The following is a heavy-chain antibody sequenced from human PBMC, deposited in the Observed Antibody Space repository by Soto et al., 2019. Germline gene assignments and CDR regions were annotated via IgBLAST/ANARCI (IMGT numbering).Heavy chain of an antibody. D-gene: IGHD6-19*01. CDR2: INPNSGGT. CDR1: GYTLTELS. J-gene: IGHJ4*02. V-gene: IGHV1-2*04. CDR3: ARGIVAVAGRGSNNFDY. Sequence: GASVKVSCKVSGYTLTELSMHWVRQAPGQGLEWMGWINPNSGGTNYAQKFQGWVTMTRDTSISTAYMELSRLRSDDTAVYYCARGIVAVAGRGSNNFDYWGQGTLVTVSS.